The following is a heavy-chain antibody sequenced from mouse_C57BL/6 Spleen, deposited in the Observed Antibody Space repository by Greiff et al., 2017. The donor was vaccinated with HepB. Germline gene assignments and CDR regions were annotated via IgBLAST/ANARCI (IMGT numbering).Heavy chain of an antibody. CDR2: ISDGGSYT. CDR1: GFTFSSYA. V-gene: IGHV5-4*03. Sequence: EVKLMESGGGLVKPGGSLKLSCAASGFTFSSYAMSWVRQTPEKRLEWVATISDGGSYTYYPDNVKGRFTISRDNAKNNLYLQMSHLKSEDTAMYYCARGGYDYDGYAVDYWGQGTSVTVAS. CDR3: ARGGYDYDGYAVDY. J-gene: IGHJ4*01. D-gene: IGHD2-4*01.